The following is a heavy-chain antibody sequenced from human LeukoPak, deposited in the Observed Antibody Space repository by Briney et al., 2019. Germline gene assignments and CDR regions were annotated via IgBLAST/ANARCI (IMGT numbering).Heavy chain of an antibody. V-gene: IGHV3-48*01. CDR3: ARDDYYDSRRFDY. Sequence: GGSLRLSCAASGFTFSSYWMNWVRQAPGKGLEWVSYISSSSSTIYYADSVKGRFTISRDNAKNSLYLQMNSLRAEDTAVYYCARDDYYDSRRFDYWGQGTLVTVSS. CDR2: ISSSSSTI. CDR1: GFTFSSYW. D-gene: IGHD3-22*01. J-gene: IGHJ4*02.